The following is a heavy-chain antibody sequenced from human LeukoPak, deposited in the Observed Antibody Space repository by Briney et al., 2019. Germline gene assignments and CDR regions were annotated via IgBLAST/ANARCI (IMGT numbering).Heavy chain of an antibody. V-gene: IGHV3-30-3*01. CDR1: GFTFSSYA. CDR3: ARDQDIVVVVSEGFDY. D-gene: IGHD2-15*01. CDR2: ISYDGSNK. J-gene: IGHJ4*02. Sequence: PGRSLRLSCAASGFTFSSYAMHWVRQAPGKGLEWVAVISYDGSNKYYADSVKGRFTISRDNSKNTLYLQMNSLRAEDTAVYYCARDQDIVVVVSEGFDYWGQGTLVTVSS.